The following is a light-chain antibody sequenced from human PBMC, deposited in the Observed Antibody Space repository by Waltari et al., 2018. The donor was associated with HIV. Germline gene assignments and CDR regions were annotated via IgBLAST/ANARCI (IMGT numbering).Light chain of an antibody. V-gene: IGLV2-11*01. Sequence: QSALTQPRSVSGSPGQSVTISCTGTSSDVGRYNYVSWYQQHQGKAPKLMIYDVSKRPSGVPDRFSGSKSGNTASLTISGLQAEDEADYYCCSYAGSYTPVFGGGTKLTVL. J-gene: IGLJ2*01. CDR1: SSDVGRYNY. CDR2: DVS. CDR3: CSYAGSYTPV.